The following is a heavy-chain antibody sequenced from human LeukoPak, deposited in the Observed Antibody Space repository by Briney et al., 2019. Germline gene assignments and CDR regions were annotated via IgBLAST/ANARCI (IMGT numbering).Heavy chain of an antibody. J-gene: IGHJ4*02. CDR3: ARDSSGSDHFDN. CDR2: ISSSSSFI. V-gene: IGHV3-21*01. D-gene: IGHD3-10*01. Sequence: GGSLRLSCAASGFTFSTYSMNWVRQAPGKGLEWVSSISSSSSFIYHADSVKGRFSISRDNAKNSLYLQMNSLRAEDTAVYYCARDSSGSDHFDNWGQGTPVTVSS. CDR1: GFTFSTYS.